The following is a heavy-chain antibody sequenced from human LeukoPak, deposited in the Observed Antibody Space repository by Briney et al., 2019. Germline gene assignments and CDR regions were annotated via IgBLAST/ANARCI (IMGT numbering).Heavy chain of an antibody. CDR1: GYTFTDYY. CDR2: INPNTGGT. J-gene: IGHJ4*02. V-gene: IGHV1-2*02. Sequence: GASVKVSCXASGYTFTDYYMHWVRQARGQGLEWMALINPNTGGTNYAQTFQGRVTMTRDTTISTAYTELSRLTSDDTAVYFCASYPRYSSSPPFDYWGQGTLVTVSS. D-gene: IGHD6-19*01. CDR3: ASYPRYSSSPPFDY.